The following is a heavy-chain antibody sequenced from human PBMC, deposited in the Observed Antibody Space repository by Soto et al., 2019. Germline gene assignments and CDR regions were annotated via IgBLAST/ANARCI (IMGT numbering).Heavy chain of an antibody. CDR3: AKSRDAYNFYFYYNMDF. J-gene: IGHJ6*02. V-gene: IGHV3-30*18. Sequence: RRLSCTASVFTFRNYGMHWVRQTPGKGLEWVALILYDGSNKYYADSVKGRFTISRDNYKKTLYLKVSSLRAEDTAVYYCAKSRDAYNFYFYYNMDFWGQLTTVAV. CDR1: VFTFRNYG. CDR2: ILYDGSNK. D-gene: IGHD1-1*01.